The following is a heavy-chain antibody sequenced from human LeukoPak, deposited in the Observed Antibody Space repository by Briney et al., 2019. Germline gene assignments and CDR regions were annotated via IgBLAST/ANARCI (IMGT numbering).Heavy chain of an antibody. J-gene: IGHJ4*02. V-gene: IGHV5-51*01. CDR1: GYSFTSYW. D-gene: IGHD3-22*01. CDR3: ARVGLYYDSSGYYTY. Sequence: GESLKISCKGSGYSFTSYWIGWVRQMPGKGLEWMGIIYPGDSDTRYSPSFQGQVTISADKSISTAYLQWSSLKASDTAMYYCARVGLYYDSSGYYTYWGQGTLVTVSS. CDR2: IYPGDSDT.